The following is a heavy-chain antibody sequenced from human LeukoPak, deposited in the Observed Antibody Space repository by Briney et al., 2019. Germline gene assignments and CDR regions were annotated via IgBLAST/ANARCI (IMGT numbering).Heavy chain of an antibody. J-gene: IGHJ6*03. V-gene: IGHV4-39*01. Sequence: SETLSLTCTVSGGSISSSSYYWGWIRQPPGKGLEWIGSIYYSGSTYYNPSLKSRVTISVDTSKNQFSLKLSSVTAADTAVYYCARHGGYYGSGSLYYYYYMDVWGKGTTVTVSS. CDR2: IYYSGST. CDR1: GGSISSSSYY. CDR3: ARHGGYYGSGSLYYYYYMDV. D-gene: IGHD3-10*01.